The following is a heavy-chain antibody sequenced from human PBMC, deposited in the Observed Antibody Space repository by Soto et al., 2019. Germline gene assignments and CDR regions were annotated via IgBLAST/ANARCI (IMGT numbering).Heavy chain of an antibody. CDR1: GFTFSNAW. V-gene: IGHV3-15*07. CDR3: CTRFFGIMSVFCVDN. Sequence: GGSLRLSCAASGFTFSNAWINWVRQAPGKGLEWVGRIKSKTDGGTTDFAAPVKGRFAISRDDSKNIAYMQMNSLKIEDTAVYYCCTRFFGIMSVFCVDNWGQGTLVTVSS. J-gene: IGHJ4*02. D-gene: IGHD3-16*01. CDR2: IKSKTDGGTT.